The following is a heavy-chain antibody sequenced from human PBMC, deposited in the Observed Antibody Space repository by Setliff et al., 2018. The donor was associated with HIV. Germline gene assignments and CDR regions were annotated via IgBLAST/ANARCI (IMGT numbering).Heavy chain of an antibody. J-gene: IGHJ4*02. CDR2: IYYSGST. D-gene: IGHD3-10*01. CDR1: GGSISSGGYY. Sequence: ASETLSLTCTVSGGSISSGGYYWSWIRQHPGKGLEWIGYIYYSGSTYYNPSLKSRVTISVDTSKNQFSLKLSSVTAADTAVYYCARAERIYYYGSGSFDYWGQGTLVTVSS. CDR3: ARAERIYYYGSGSFDY. V-gene: IGHV4-31*03.